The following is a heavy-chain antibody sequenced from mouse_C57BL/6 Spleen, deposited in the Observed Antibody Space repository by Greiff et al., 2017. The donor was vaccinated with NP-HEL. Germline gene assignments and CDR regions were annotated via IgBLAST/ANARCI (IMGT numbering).Heavy chain of an antibody. CDR1: GYTFTSYW. Sequence: EVQLQQSGTVLARPGASVKMSCKTSGYTFTSYWMHWVKQRPGQGLEWIGAIYPGNSDTSYNQKFKGKAKLTAVTSASTAYMELSSLTNEDSAVYYCTTGIKGYGSSPDYWGQGTTLTVSS. J-gene: IGHJ2*01. CDR2: IYPGNSDT. D-gene: IGHD1-1*01. CDR3: TTGIKGYGSSPDY. V-gene: IGHV1-5*01.